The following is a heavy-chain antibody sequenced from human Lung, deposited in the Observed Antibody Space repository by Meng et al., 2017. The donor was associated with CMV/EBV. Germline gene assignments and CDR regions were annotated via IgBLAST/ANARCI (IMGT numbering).Heavy chain of an antibody. Sequence: GEXXKISCAASGFNFRSYDFHWVRQGPGKGLEWVSGIGTVADTFYSDSVKGRFTISRDNAKNSVDLQMNSLRAGDTALYYCARGGPYCGTDACYTSIDSWXQGIXVTVSS. D-gene: IGHD2-2*02. CDR1: GFNFRSYD. J-gene: IGHJ4*02. V-gene: IGHV3-13*01. CDR3: ARGGPYCGTDACYTSIDS. CDR2: IGTVADT.